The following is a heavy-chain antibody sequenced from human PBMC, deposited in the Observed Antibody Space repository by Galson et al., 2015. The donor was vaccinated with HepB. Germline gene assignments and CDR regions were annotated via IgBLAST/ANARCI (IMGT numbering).Heavy chain of an antibody. CDR3: ARHRGDVAAAGILHYYYYYMDV. CDR1: GYSFTSYW. V-gene: IGHV5-51*01. CDR2: IYPGDSDT. D-gene: IGHD6-13*01. Sequence: QSGAEVKKPGESLKISCKGSGYSFTSYWIGWVRQMPGKGLEWMGIIYPGDSDTRYSPSLQGHVTISADKSISTAYLQWSSLKASDTAMYYCARHRGDVAAAGILHYYYYYMDVWGKGTTVTVSS. J-gene: IGHJ6*03.